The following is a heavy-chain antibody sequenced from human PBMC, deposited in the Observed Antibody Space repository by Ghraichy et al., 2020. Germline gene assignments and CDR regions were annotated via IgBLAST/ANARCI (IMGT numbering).Heavy chain of an antibody. CDR1: GGSISSYY. CDR3: ARDIPYSSSFRTYYYYYGMDV. J-gene: IGHJ6*02. CDR2: IYTSGST. Sequence: SETLSLTCTVSGGSISSYYWSWIRQPAGKGLEWIGRIYTSGSTNYNPSLKSRVTMSVDTSKNQFSLKLSSVTAADTAVYYCARDIPYSSSFRTYYYYYGMDVWGQGTTVTVSS. V-gene: IGHV4-4*07. D-gene: IGHD6-13*01.